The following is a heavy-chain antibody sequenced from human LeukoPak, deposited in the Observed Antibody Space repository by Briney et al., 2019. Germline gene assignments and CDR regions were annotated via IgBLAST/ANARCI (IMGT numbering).Heavy chain of an antibody. V-gene: IGHV3-30*18. Sequence: GGSLRLSCAASGFTFSSYGMHWVRQAPGKGLEWVAVISYDGSNKYYADSVKGRFTISRDNSKDTLYLQMNSLRAEDTAVYYCAKDPRYPRVGYYYYYMDVWGKGPRSPSP. CDR1: GFTFSSYG. J-gene: IGHJ6*03. D-gene: IGHD1-26*01. CDR3: AKDPRYPRVGYYYYYMDV. CDR2: ISYDGSNK.